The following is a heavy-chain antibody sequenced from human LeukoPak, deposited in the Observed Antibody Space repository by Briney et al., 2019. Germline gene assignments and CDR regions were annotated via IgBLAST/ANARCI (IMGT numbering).Heavy chain of an antibody. CDR1: GFTFSSYG. J-gene: IGHJ3*02. CDR3: ARIRPSDAFDI. CDR2: IWYDGSNK. D-gene: IGHD3-16*01. V-gene: IGHV3-33*01. Sequence: PGGSLRLSCAASGFTFSSYGMHWVRQAPGKGLEWVAVIWYDGSNKYYADSVKGRFTISRDNSKNTLYLQMNSLRAEDTAVYYCARIRPSDAFDIWGQGTMVTVSS.